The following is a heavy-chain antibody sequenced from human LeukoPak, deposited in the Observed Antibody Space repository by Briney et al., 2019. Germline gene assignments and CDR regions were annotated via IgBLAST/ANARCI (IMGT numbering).Heavy chain of an antibody. Sequence: GGSLRLSCAASGFTFSDYYMSWIRQAPGKGLEWVSYISSTGNTIYNADSVKGRFTISRDNAKNSLYPQMNSLRAEDTAIYYCARLVSNWFDPWGQGTLVTVSS. V-gene: IGHV3-11*01. CDR3: ARLVSNWFDP. CDR2: ISSTGNTI. J-gene: IGHJ5*02. CDR1: GFTFSDYY. D-gene: IGHD1-26*01.